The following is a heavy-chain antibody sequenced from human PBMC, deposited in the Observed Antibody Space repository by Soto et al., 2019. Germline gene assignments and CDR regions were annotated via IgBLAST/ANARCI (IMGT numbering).Heavy chain of an antibody. V-gene: IGHV4-59*01. Sequence: SETLSLTCTVSGGSISSYYWSWIRQPPGKGLEWIGYIYYSGSTNYNPSLKSRVTISVDTSKNQFSLKLSSVTAADPAVYYCARDGAVAGRMTRYYYYYGMDVWGQGTTVTVSS. CDR1: GGSISSYY. J-gene: IGHJ6*02. CDR3: ARDGAVAGRMTRYYYYYGMDV. CDR2: IYYSGST. D-gene: IGHD6-19*01.